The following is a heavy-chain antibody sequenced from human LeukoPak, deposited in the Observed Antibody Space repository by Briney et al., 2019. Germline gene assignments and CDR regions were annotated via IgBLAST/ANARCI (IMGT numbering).Heavy chain of an antibody. Sequence: SGVSLRLSCATSGFNFSDSRMTWVRQAPGEGLQWVANINRDGTEKHFLDSVECLFTLSRDNAKKSLYLLMNSLRPQDTAVYFCVRGDWYSESWGQGTLVTVSS. D-gene: IGHD2-21*01. CDR3: VRGDWYSES. V-gene: IGHV3-7*04. CDR2: INRDGTEK. J-gene: IGHJ4*02. CDR1: GFNFSDSR.